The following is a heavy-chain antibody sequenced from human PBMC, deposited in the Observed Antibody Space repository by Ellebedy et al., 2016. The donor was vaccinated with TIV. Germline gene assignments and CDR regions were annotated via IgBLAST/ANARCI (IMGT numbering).Heavy chain of an antibody. CDR2: IVSNGDST. CDR3: VKAWGD. J-gene: IGHJ4*02. CDR1: GFPFSSYA. D-gene: IGHD3-16*01. Sequence: GESLKISCSASGFPFSSYAMHWVRQAPGKGLAYISAIVSNGDSTYYANSVKGRFIISRDNSKNTLYLQMSSLRPEDTAVYYCVKAWGDWGQGTLVTVSS. V-gene: IGHV3-64D*06.